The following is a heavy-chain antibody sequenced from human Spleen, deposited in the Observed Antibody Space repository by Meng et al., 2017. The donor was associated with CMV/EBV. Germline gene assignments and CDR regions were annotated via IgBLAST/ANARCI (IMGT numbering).Heavy chain of an antibody. J-gene: IGHJ5*02. CDR1: GFTFSSYA. Sequence: VELGGGVVRPGRSLRLSCAASGFTFSSYAMHWVRQAPGKGLEWVAVISYDGSNKYYADSVKGRFTISRDNSKNMLYLQMNSLRAEDTAVYYCARDPDSSGWLYNWFDPWGQGTLVTVSS. V-gene: IGHV3-30-3*01. CDR2: ISYDGSNK. D-gene: IGHD6-19*01. CDR3: ARDPDSSGWLYNWFDP.